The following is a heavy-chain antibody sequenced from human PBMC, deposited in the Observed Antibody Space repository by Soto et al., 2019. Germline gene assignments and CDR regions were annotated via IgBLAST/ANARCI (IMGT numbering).Heavy chain of an antibody. Sequence: GASVKVSCKASGFTFTSSAVQWVRQARGQRLEWIGWIVVGSGNTNYAQKFQERVTITRDMSTSTAYMELSSLRSEDTAVYYCAAGPYCGGDCYYYYYYYGMDVWGQGTTVTVSS. CDR3: AAGPYCGGDCYYYYYYYGMDV. J-gene: IGHJ6*02. CDR2: IVVGSGNT. CDR1: GFTFTSSA. D-gene: IGHD2-21*02. V-gene: IGHV1-58*01.